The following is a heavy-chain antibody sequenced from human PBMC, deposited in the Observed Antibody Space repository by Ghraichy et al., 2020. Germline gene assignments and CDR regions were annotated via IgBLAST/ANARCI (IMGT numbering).Heavy chain of an antibody. CDR1: SGSFNSYY. CDR3: VGRDGYWAWGKGNTD. Sequence: SQTLSLTSAVYSGSFNSYYWSWIRQPPGKGLEWIGEVSHSGGTSYNPSLESRVTFSVDTSKNHFSLKLNSVTAADTAVYYCVGRDGYWAWGKGNTDWGQGTLVTVSS. V-gene: IGHV4-34*01. CDR2: VSHSGGT. D-gene: IGHD5-24*01. J-gene: IGHJ4*02.